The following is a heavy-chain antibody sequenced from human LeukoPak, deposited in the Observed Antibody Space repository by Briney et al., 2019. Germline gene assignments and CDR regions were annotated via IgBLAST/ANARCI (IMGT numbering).Heavy chain of an antibody. CDR2: INHSGST. D-gene: IGHD1-1*01. J-gene: IGHJ4*02. Sequence: SETLSLTCAVYGGSFSGYYWSWIRQPPGKGLEWIGKINHSGSTNYNPSLKSRVTISVDTSKNQFSLKLSSVTAADTAVYYCARRSQYNWNDFFAFDYWGQGTLVTVSS. V-gene: IGHV4-34*01. CDR1: GGSFSGYY. CDR3: ARRSQYNWNDFFAFDY.